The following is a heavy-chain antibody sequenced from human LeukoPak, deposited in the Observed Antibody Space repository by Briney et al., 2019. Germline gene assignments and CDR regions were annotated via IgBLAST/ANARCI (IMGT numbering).Heavy chain of an antibody. D-gene: IGHD4-17*01. Sequence: GGSLRLSCAASGFTFSDYYMSWIRQAPGKGLEWVSHISSSSSYTNYADSVKGRFTISRDNAKNSLYLQMNSLRAEDTAVYYCARGETTVRGGWFDPWGQGTLVTVSS. CDR3: ARGETTVRGGWFDP. CDR2: ISSSSSYT. V-gene: IGHV3-11*05. J-gene: IGHJ5*02. CDR1: GFTFSDYY.